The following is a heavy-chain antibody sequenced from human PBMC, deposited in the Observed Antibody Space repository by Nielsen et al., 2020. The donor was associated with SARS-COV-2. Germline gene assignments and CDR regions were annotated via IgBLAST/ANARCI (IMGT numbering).Heavy chain of an antibody. Sequence: GESLKISCAASGFTFSSYAMSWVRQAPGKGLEWVSAISGSGGSTYYADSVKGRFTISRDNSKNTLYLQMNSLRAEDTAVYYCAKEGGYYDSSGYYYAPDYWGQGTLVTVSS. D-gene: IGHD3-22*01. V-gene: IGHV3-23*01. CDR1: GFTFSSYA. CDR2: ISGSGGST. CDR3: AKEGGYYDSSGYYYAPDY. J-gene: IGHJ4*02.